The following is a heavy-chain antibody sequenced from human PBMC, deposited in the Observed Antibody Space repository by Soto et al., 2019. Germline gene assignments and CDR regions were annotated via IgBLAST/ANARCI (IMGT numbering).Heavy chain of an antibody. D-gene: IGHD2-8*02. J-gene: IGHJ4*02. CDR3: ARDKITGLFDY. Sequence: SETLSLTCAVYGGSFSGYDWTWIRQPPGTGLEWIGEINHSGSTNYNPSLKSRVTISVDTSKNQFSLKLTSVTAADTAVYYCARDKITGLFDYWGQGTLVTRLL. CDR2: INHSGST. V-gene: IGHV4-34*01. CDR1: GGSFSGYD.